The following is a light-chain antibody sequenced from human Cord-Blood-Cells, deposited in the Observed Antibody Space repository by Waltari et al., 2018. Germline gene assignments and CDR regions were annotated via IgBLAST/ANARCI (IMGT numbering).Light chain of an antibody. CDR3: CSYAGSYTWV. CDR2: DVS. CDR1: SSDVGGYTY. J-gene: IGLJ3*02. Sequence: QSALTQPRSVYGSPGQSVTISCTGTSSDVGGYTYVSWYQQHPGKAPKLMMYDVSKRPSGVPDRFSGSKSGNTASLTISGLQAEDEADYYCCSYAGSYTWVFGGGTKLTVL. V-gene: IGLV2-11*01.